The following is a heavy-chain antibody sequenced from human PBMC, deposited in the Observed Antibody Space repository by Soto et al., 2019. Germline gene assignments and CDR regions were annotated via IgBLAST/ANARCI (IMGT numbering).Heavy chain of an antibody. CDR2: IYYSGST. Sequence: SETLSLTCTVSGGSISSGDYYWSWIRQPPGKGLEWIGYIYYSGSTYYNPSLKSRATISADTSKNQFSLELTSVTAADTAVYYCARGGGYDHWGQGALVTVSS. CDR1: GGSISSGDYY. J-gene: IGHJ4*02. CDR3: ARGGGYDH. V-gene: IGHV4-30-4*01. D-gene: IGHD6-19*01.